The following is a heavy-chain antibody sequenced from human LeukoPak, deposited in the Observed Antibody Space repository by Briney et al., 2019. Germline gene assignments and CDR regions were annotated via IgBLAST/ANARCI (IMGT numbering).Heavy chain of an antibody. D-gene: IGHD6-6*01. CDR1: GFSFSGHW. Sequence: GGSLRISCTASGFSFSGHWMHWARQLPGKGLVWVSRISPTGSTTSYADSVKGRFTVSRDNAKNTLYLQVNNLRAEDTAVYYCARGPNSNWSGLDFWGQGTLLTVSS. J-gene: IGHJ4*02. CDR3: ARGPNSNWSGLDF. CDR2: ISPTGSTT. V-gene: IGHV3-74*01.